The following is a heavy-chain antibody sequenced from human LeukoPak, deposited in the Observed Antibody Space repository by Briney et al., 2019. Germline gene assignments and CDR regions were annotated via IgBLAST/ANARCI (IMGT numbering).Heavy chain of an antibody. CDR3: ARATTVTTEFDY. CDR2: IYHSGST. Sequence: SETLSLTCTVSGYSISSGYYWGWIRQPPGKGLEWIGSIYHSGSTYYNPSLKSRVTISVDTSKNQFSLKLSSVTAADTAVYYCARATTVTTEFDYRGQGTLVTVSS. CDR1: GYSISSGYY. D-gene: IGHD4-11*01. V-gene: IGHV4-38-2*02. J-gene: IGHJ4*02.